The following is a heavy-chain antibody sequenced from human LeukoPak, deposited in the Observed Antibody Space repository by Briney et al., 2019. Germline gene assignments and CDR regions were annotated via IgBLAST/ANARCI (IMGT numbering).Heavy chain of an antibody. V-gene: IGHV1-24*01. D-gene: IGHD6-13*01. Sequence: ASVKVSCKVSGYTLTELSMHWMRQAPGKGLEWMGGFDPEDGETIYAQKFQGRVTMTEDTSTDTVYMELSSLRSEDMAVYYCARGDYGDSSSWYFFSDPNWFDPWGQGTLVTVSS. CDR3: ARGDYGDSSSWYFFSDPNWFDP. J-gene: IGHJ5*02. CDR1: GYTLTELS. CDR2: FDPEDGET.